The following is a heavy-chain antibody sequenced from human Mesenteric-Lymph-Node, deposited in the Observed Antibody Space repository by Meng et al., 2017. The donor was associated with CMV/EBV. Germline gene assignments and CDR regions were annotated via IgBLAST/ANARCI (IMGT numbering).Heavy chain of an antibody. Sequence: SVKVSCKASGFTFTSSAVQWVRQARGQRLEWIGWIVVGSGNTNYAQKFQERVTITRDMSTSTAYMELSSLRSEDTAVYYCARNDVTMVRGVQRINYDYYGMDVWGQGTTVTVSS. D-gene: IGHD3-10*01. J-gene: IGHJ6*02. CDR3: ARNDVTMVRGVQRINYDYYGMDV. CDR2: IVVGSGNT. V-gene: IGHV1-58*01. CDR1: GFTFTSSA.